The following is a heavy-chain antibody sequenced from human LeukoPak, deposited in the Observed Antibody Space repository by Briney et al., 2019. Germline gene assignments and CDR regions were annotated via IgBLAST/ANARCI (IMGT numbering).Heavy chain of an antibody. Sequence: GGSLRLSCAASGFTFSSYSMHWIRQAPGKGLEWVSSINSDSSYIYYADSVKGRFFISRDNAKNSLYLHMNSLRAEDTAVYYCARDAATDDAFGIWGQGTMVTVSS. V-gene: IGHV3-21*01. CDR2: INSDSSYI. J-gene: IGHJ3*02. CDR3: ARDAATDDAFGI. CDR1: GFTFSSYS. D-gene: IGHD6-13*01.